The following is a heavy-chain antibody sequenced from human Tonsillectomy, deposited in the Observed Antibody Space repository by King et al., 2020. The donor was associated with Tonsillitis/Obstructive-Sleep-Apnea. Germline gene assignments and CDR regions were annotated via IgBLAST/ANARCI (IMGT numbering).Heavy chain of an antibody. CDR2: TRNKANSYTT. J-gene: IGHJ5*02. CDR1: VFTLIDHY. V-gene: IGHV3-72*01. Sequence: VQLVESGGGLVQPGGSLRLSCAASVFTLIDHYMDWVLQAPGKGLEWVCRTRNKANSYTTESAASVKGRFTISRDDSKNALYLQMNSLKTEDAAVYYCARGVGKEGPWGQGTLVTVSS. CDR3: ARGVGKEGP. D-gene: IGHD1-26*01.